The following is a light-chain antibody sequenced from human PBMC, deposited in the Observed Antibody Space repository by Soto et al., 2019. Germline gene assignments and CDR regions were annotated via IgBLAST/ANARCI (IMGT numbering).Light chain of an antibody. CDR1: DSDVGGYDY. V-gene: IGLV1-51*01. J-gene: IGLJ1*01. CDR3: GSWDSSLSAYV. Sequence: QSVLTQPASVSGFPGQSITISCTGTDSDVGGYDYVSWYQQHPGKAPKLMIYDDDKRPSGIPDRFSGSKSGTSATLGITGFRTGDEADYYCGSWDSSLSAYVFGTGTKLTVL. CDR2: DDD.